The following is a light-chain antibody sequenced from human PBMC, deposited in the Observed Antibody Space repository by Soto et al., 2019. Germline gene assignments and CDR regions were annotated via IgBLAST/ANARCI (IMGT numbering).Light chain of an antibody. CDR1: NSNIGTNT. CDR2: TNN. J-gene: IGLJ1*01. V-gene: IGLV1-44*01. Sequence: QSVLTQPPSASGTPGQRVTISCSGSNSNIGTNTVNWYRQLPGTAPRLLIYTNNQRPSGVPQRFSGSKTGTSASLAIGGLQSEDGADYYCAAWDDSLGAYVFGTGTKVTVL. CDR3: AAWDDSLGAYV.